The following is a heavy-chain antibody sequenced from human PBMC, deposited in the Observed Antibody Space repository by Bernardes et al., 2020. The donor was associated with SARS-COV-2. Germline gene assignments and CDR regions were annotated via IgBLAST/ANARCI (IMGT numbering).Heavy chain of an antibody. CDR2: FHTRGST. CDR1: GDSLSSGDYY. Sequence: TLSLTCTVSGDSLSSGDYYCSWIRQPAGKGLEYIGRFHTRGSTQYNPSHKSRVTILLDISKNQFSLRLTSVTAADTAVYYCALTTVVPWAFDIWGQGSMVTVSS. D-gene: IGHD4-17*01. CDR3: ALTTVVPWAFDI. J-gene: IGHJ3*02. V-gene: IGHV4-61*02.